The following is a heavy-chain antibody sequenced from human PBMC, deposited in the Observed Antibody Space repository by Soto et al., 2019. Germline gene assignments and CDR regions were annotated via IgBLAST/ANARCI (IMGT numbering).Heavy chain of an antibody. CDR3: ARDLGQGGGVDY. V-gene: IGHV4-31*03. D-gene: IGHD3-16*01. Sequence: PSETLSLTCTVSGGSISSGGYYWSWIRQHPGKGLEWIGYIYYSGSTYYNPSRKSRVTISVDTAKNQFSLKLSSVIAADTAVYYWARDLGQGGGVDYWGQGTLVTVSS. CDR1: GGSISSGGYY. J-gene: IGHJ4*02. CDR2: IYYSGST.